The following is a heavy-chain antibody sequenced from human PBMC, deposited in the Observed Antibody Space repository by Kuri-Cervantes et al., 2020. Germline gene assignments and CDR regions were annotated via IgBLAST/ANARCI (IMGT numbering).Heavy chain of an antibody. CDR2: ISFDGSFT. D-gene: IGHD6-19*01. CDR1: GFTFSSYA. J-gene: IGHJ4*02. Sequence: GESLKISCAASGFTFSSYAMHWVRQAPGKGLEWVALISFDGSFTYYADSVRGRFTISRDNSKNTLYLQMNSLRAEDTAVYYCAKRSKAVAGLSTPYYFDYWGQGTLVTVSS. CDR3: AKRSKAVAGLSTPYYFDY. V-gene: IGHV3-30*07.